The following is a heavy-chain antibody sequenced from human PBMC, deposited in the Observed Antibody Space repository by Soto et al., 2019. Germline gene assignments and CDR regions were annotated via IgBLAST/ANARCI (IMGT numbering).Heavy chain of an antibody. CDR2: ISYDGSNK. CDR3: AKDLRSSSWYRGSGAFDL. Sequence: QVQLVESGGGVVQPGRSLRLSCAASGFTFSSYGMHWVRQAPGKGLEWGAVISYDGSNKYYADSVKGRFTSSRDNSKNTLYLQMKCLRVEDMAVYYCAKDLRSSSWYRGSGAFDLWGQGTMVTVSS. D-gene: IGHD6-13*01. CDR1: GFTFSSYG. V-gene: IGHV3-30*18. J-gene: IGHJ3*01.